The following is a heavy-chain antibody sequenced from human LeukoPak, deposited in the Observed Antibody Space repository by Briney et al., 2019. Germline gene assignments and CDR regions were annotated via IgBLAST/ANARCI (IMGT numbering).Heavy chain of an antibody. CDR3: ARGISYYERSGNHGYFDY. J-gene: IGHJ4*02. V-gene: IGHV3-74*01. D-gene: IGHD3-22*01. Sequence: PGRSLSLSCAVSGFGFGNYWMHWVRQVPGKGLVWVSRISGHASSTSYADSVKGRFTISRDNAKNTLYLQMDSLSAEDTAVYYCARGISYYERSGNHGYFDYWGQGTLVPVSS. CDR1: GFGFGNYW. CDR2: ISGHASST.